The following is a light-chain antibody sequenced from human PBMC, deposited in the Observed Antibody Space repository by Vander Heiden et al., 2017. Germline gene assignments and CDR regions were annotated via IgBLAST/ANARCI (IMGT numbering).Light chain of an antibody. J-gene: IGLJ3*02. CDR1: SINFGAYNS. CDR2: GVT. V-gene: IGLV2-14*03. Sequence: QFALTLPASVSASPGQSITISCTGTSINFGAYNSVRESQQHPARLPKLMINGVTKRPSGVSNRFSASKSGNTASLTISGLQAEDEADYYCSSYTTSDTLVFSAGTKLTVL. CDR3: SSYTTSDTLV.